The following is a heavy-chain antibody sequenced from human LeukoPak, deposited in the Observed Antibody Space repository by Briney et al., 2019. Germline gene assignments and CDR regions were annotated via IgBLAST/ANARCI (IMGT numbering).Heavy chain of an antibody. CDR3: ARVRYEGLEP. CDR2: ICTSGST. V-gene: IGHV4-4*07. Sequence: LSETLSLTCTVSGGSMSRYYWSWIRQPAGKGLEWIGRICTSGSTNYNPSLKSRVTMSVDTSRNQFSLSLRSVTAADTAVYYCARVRYEGLEPWGQGTLVTVSS. CDR1: GGSMSRYY. D-gene: IGHD3-3*01. J-gene: IGHJ5*02.